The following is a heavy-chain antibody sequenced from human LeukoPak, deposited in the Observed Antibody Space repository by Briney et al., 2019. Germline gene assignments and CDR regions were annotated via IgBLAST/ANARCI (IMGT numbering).Heavy chain of an antibody. J-gene: IGHJ4*02. V-gene: IGHV3-11*01. Sequence: GGSLRLSCAASGFTFSDYYMSWIRQAPGKGLEWVSYISSSGSTIYYADSVKGRFTISRDSAKNSLYLQMNSLRAEDTAVYYCAREREIQLNYFDYWGQGTLVTVSS. CDR2: ISSSGSTI. CDR3: AREREIQLNYFDY. CDR1: GFTFSDYY. D-gene: IGHD5-18*01.